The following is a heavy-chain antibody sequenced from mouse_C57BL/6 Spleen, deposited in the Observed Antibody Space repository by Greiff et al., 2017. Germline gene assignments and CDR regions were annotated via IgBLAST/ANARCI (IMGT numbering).Heavy chain of an antibody. D-gene: IGHD4-1*01. CDR2: IDPSDSYT. CDR3: ARNWVDEDIDV. J-gene: IGHJ1*03. V-gene: IGHV1-50*01. CDR1: GYTFTSYW. Sequence: QVQLKQPGAELVKPGASVKLSCKASGYTFTSYWMQWVKQRPGQGLEWIGEIDPSDSYTNYNQKFKGKATLTVDTSSSTAYLQLSSLTSADSAVCSSARNWVDEDIDVWGTGTSVTVSS.